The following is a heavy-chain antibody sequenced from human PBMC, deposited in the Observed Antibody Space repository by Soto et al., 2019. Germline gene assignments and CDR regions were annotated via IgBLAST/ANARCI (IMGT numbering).Heavy chain of an antibody. CDR1: GGTFSSYA. CDR3: ARDHRNWNYFDY. D-gene: IGHD1-1*01. Sequence: ASVKVSCKASGGTFSSYAISWVRQAPGQGLEWMGGIIPIFGTANYAQKFQGRVTITADESTSTAYMELSSLRSEDTAVYYCARDHRNWNYFDYWGQGTLVTVSS. CDR2: IIPIFGTA. J-gene: IGHJ4*02. V-gene: IGHV1-69*13.